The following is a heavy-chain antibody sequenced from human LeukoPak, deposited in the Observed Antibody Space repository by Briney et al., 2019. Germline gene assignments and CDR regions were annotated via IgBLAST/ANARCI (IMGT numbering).Heavy chain of an antibody. Sequence: PGGTLRLSCAASGFSFRSHGMNWVRQAPGKGLEWVSGISPRGDITYYKDSVRGRFTISRDNAKNSLYLQMNSLRAEDTAVYYCARDFHYDSSGYYYWGQGTLVTVSS. V-gene: IGHV3-21*01. J-gene: IGHJ4*02. D-gene: IGHD3-22*01. CDR1: GFSFRSHG. CDR2: ISPRGDIT. CDR3: ARDFHYDSSGYYY.